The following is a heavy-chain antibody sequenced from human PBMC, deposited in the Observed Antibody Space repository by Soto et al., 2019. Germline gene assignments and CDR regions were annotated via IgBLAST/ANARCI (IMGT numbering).Heavy chain of an antibody. D-gene: IGHD5-18*01. CDR3: ARGLPGYYGADV. CDR1: GFTFSSYW. Sequence: EVQLVESGGGLVQPGGSLKISCAASGFTFSSYWMHWVRQAPGKGLVWVSRIKGDASSTNYADFVEGRFIISRDSAENTLYLQMNSLRAEDTAVYYCARGLPGYYGADVWGQGTTVTVSS. J-gene: IGHJ6*02. V-gene: IGHV3-74*01. CDR2: IKGDASST.